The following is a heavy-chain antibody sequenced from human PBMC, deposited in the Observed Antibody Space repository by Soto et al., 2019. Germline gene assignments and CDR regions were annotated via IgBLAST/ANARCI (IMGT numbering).Heavy chain of an antibody. V-gene: IGHV3-15*07. D-gene: IGHD2-15*01. CDR2: IKTNTEGGTT. J-gene: IGHJ6*02. CDR3: TTGSVEGV. Sequence: EVQLVESGGGFIYPGGSLRLSGASSGLTISNAWMNWVHQAPGKGLEWVGRIKTNTEGGTTDYAAAVKGRFTVSRDDSKNTLYLQMNSLKTEDTAVYYCTTGSVEGVWGQGTTVTVSS. CDR1: GLTISNAW.